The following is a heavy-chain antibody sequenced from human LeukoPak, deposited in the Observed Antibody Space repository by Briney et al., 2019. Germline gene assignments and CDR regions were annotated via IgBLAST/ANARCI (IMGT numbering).Heavy chain of an antibody. J-gene: IGHJ4*02. V-gene: IGHV4-38-2*02. CDR3: AGLGAAAGTGDFDY. D-gene: IGHD6-13*01. CDR2: IYHSGST. CDR1: GYSISSGYY. Sequence: SETLSLTCIVSGYSISSGYYWGWIRQPPGKGLEWIGSIYHSGSTYYNPSLKSRVTISVDTSKNQFSLKLSSVTAADTALYYCAGLGAAAGTGDFDYWGQGTLVTVSS.